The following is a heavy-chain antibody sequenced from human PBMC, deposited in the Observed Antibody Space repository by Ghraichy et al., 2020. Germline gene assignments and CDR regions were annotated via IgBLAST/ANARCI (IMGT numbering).Heavy chain of an antibody. D-gene: IGHD3-3*02. CDR1: GGSISSSSYQ. J-gene: IGHJ4*02. Sequence: SETLSLTCTVSGGSISSSSYQWGWIRQPPGKGLECIGSLYYSGRTYYNPSLQSRVTISVDTSKNQFSLKLSSVTAADTAVYYCAGIIVPAWVFDYWGQGTLVTVSS. CDR2: LYYSGRT. CDR3: AGIIVPAWVFDY. V-gene: IGHV4-39*01.